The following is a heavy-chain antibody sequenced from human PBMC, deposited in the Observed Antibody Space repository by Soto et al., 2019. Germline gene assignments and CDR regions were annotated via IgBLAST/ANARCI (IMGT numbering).Heavy chain of an antibody. CDR1: GGTFSSYA. V-gene: IGHV1-69*13. Sequence: ASVKVSCKASGGTFSSYAISWVRQAPGQGLEWMGGIIPIFGTANYAQKFQGRVTITADESTSTAYMELSSLRSEDTAVYYCASEPLTKSSHYDSSGHSPFDYWGQGTLVTVSS. J-gene: IGHJ4*02. CDR2: IIPIFGTA. CDR3: ASEPLTKSSHYDSSGHSPFDY. D-gene: IGHD3-22*01.